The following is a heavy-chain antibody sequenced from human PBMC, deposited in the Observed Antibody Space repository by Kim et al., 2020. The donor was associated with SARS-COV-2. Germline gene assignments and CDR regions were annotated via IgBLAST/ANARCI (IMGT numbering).Heavy chain of an antibody. CDR2: IYTSSSRT. CDR3: AKPGGNFDPYYFDY. CDR1: GFIFSGYA. J-gene: IGHJ4*02. D-gene: IGHD3-9*01. Sequence: GGSLRLSCAASGFIFSGYAMNWVRQAPGKGLEWVSVIYTSSSRTTYYADSVKGRFTISRDNSKNMLYLQMDSLRVEDTAVYYCAKPGGNFDPYYFDYWGQGTLVTVSS. V-gene: IGHV3-23*03.